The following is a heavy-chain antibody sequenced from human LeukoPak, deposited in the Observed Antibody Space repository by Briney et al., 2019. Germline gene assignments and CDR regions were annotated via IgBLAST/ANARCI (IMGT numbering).Heavy chain of an antibody. CDR1: GGSLTNYY. Sequence: SETLSLTCTVSGGSLTNYYWSWIRQPPGKGLEWIGHSYYSGITNYNPSLKSRVTISVDTSKNQFSLRLSSVTAADTAVYYCVRGGSSSWPYYYYYMDVWGKGATVTVSS. V-gene: IGHV4-59*12. J-gene: IGHJ6*03. D-gene: IGHD6-13*01. CDR3: VRGGSSSWPYYYYYMDV. CDR2: SYYSGIT.